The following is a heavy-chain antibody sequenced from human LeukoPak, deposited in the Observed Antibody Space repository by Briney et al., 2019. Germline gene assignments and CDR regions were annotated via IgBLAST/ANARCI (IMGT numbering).Heavy chain of an antibody. CDR2: INGGGVNT. V-gene: IGHV3-23*01. CDR3: AKDLYSNYGPADY. CDR1: GFTFSSYA. Sequence: PGGSLRLSCAASGFTFSSYAMSWVRQAPGKGLEWVSTINGGGVNTHYADSVGGRFTISRDNSKNTVFLQMNSLRAEDTAMYYCAKDLYSNYGPADYWGQGNLVTVSS. D-gene: IGHD4-11*01. J-gene: IGHJ4*02.